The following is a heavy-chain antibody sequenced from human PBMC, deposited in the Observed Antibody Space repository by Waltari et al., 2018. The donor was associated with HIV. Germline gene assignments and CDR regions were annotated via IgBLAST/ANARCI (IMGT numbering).Heavy chain of an antibody. J-gene: IGHJ4*02. CDR1: GYTFTSFA. V-gene: IGHV1-3*01. CDR3: ARSPVAGPLAPDY. Sequence: QVQLVQSGAEVKKPGASVKVSCKASGYTFTSFALHWVRQAPGQRLEWMGWINAGNGNTEYSQNLRGRVTITTDTSANTAYMELDSLTSEDTAVYYCARSPVAGPLAPDYWGQGTLVTVSS. D-gene: IGHD6-19*01. CDR2: INAGNGNT.